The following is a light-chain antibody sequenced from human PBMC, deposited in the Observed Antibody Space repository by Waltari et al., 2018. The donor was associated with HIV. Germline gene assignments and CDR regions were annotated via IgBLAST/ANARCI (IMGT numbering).Light chain of an antibody. CDR1: SSDVGGYNY. Sequence: QSALTQPASVSGSPGQSITIYCTGTSSDVGGYNYVSWYQQQPDKAPKLLIYGVSRRPSGISSLFSGCKSANTASLTISGLQADDEADYYCSSYTSSSTLVFGGGTKLTV. V-gene: IGLV2-14*01. CDR3: SSYTSSSTLV. J-gene: IGLJ2*01. CDR2: GVS.